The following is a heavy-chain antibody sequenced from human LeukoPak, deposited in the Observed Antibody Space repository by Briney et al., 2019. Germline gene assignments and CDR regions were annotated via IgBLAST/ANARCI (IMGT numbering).Heavy chain of an antibody. D-gene: IGHD6-19*01. CDR1: GFTFSSYW. CDR3: ARVGGGDGSGWSTTDY. Sequence: GGSLRLSCAASGFTFSSYWMHWVRQAPGKGLEWVANINQGGSEKYDVDSAKGRFTISRDNAKNSLYLQMNSLRVEDTAMYYCARVGGGDGSGWSTTDYWGQGTLVTISS. CDR2: INQGGSEK. J-gene: IGHJ4*02. V-gene: IGHV3-7*01.